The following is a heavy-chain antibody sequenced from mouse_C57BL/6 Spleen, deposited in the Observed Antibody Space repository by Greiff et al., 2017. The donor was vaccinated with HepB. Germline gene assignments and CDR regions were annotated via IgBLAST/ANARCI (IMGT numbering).Heavy chain of an antibody. CDR2: ISDGGRYT. Sequence: EVMLVESGGGLVKPGGSLKLSCAASGFTFSSYAMSWVRQTPEKRLEWVATISDGGRYTYYPDNVKGRFTISRDNAKNNLYLQMSHLKSEDTAMYYCAREDYGSFDYWGQGTTLTVSS. CDR1: GFTFSSYA. V-gene: IGHV5-4*01. D-gene: IGHD1-1*01. J-gene: IGHJ2*01. CDR3: AREDYGSFDY.